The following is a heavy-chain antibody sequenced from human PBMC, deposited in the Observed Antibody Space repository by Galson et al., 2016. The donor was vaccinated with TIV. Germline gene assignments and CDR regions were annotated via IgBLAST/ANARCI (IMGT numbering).Heavy chain of an antibody. Sequence: SVKVSCKASGATFSRYAFNWVRQAPGQGLEWMGRIIPIFDTTNYAQNFQGRVTIIADKSTNTVYMEVSRLRSDDTAVYYCARDYVSFGSGSYYPSSFDYWGQGTLVTVSS. V-gene: IGHV1-69*06. J-gene: IGHJ4*02. CDR2: IIPIFDTT. CDR1: GATFSRYA. CDR3: ARDYVSFGSGSYYPSSFDY. D-gene: IGHD3-10*01.